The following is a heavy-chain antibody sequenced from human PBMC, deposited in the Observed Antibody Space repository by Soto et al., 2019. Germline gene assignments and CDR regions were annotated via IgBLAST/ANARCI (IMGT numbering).Heavy chain of an antibody. V-gene: IGHV3-23*01. Sequence: EVQLLESGGGLVQPGGSLRLSCVASGFTFKNFAVSWVRQAPGKGMECVSAIGGSGSSANYADSVKGRFTVSRDDSQSSLYLQMSGLSVDDTALYYCAKDAVAYNGEWDWFDLWCQGTLVTVSS. J-gene: IGHJ5*02. CDR3: AKDAVAYNGEWDWFDL. CDR1: GFTFKNFA. CDR2: IGGSGSSA. D-gene: IGHD3-10*01.